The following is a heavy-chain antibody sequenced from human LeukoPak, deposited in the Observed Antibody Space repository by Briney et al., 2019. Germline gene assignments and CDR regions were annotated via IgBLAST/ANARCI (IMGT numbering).Heavy chain of an antibody. J-gene: IGHJ3*02. CDR1: RFIFSDYY. CDR2: ISSSTSYT. V-gene: IGHV3-11*06. CDR3: ARVGATYPPSDAFDI. D-gene: IGHD4/OR15-4a*01. Sequence: GGSLRLSCAASRFIFSDYYMSWIRQAPGKGLELISYISSSTSYTNYADSVKGRFTISRDNANNSLYLQMNSLRAEGTAVYYCARVGATYPPSDAFDIWGQGTMVTVSS.